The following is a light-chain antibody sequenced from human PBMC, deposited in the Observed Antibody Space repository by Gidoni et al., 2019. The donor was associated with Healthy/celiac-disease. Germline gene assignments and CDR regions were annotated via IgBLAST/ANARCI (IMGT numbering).Light chain of an antibody. CDR2: DVS. CDR1: SSDVGGYNY. J-gene: IGLJ2*01. V-gene: IGLV2-11*01. Sequence: HSALTQTRSVSGSPGQSVTIACTGTSSDVGGYNYVSWYQQHPGKAPKLMIYDVSKRPSGVPDRFSGSKSGNTASLTISGLQAEDEADYYCCSYAGSYTFVVFGGGTKLTVL. CDR3: CSYAGSYTFVV.